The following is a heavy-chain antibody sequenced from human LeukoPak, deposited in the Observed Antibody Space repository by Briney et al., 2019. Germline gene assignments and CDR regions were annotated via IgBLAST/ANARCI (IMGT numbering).Heavy chain of an antibody. CDR1: GFTVSSNY. Sequence: PGGSLRLSCAASGFTVSSNYMTWVRQAPGKGLEWVSAIRTSASSTYYADSVKGRFTISRDNSKNTLYLQMNSLRAEDTAMYYCTRDPNLIGILDIWGQGTMVTVSS. J-gene: IGHJ3*02. D-gene: IGHD2-21*01. V-gene: IGHV3-53*01. CDR2: IRTSASST. CDR3: TRDPNLIGILDI.